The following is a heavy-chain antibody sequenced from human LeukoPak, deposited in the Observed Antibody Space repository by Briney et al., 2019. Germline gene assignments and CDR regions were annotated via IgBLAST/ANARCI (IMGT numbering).Heavy chain of an antibody. CDR1: GFTFDDYG. CDR2: INWNGGST. CDR3: ARGGWLRSNPPMDV. V-gene: IGHV3-20*04. J-gene: IGHJ6*04. Sequence: GGSLRLSCGPSGFTFDDYGMSWVRQAPGKGLEWVSGINWNGGSTGYADSVKGRFTISRDNAKNSLYLQMNSLRAEDTALYYCARGGWLRSNPPMDVWGKGTTVTVSS. D-gene: IGHD5-12*01.